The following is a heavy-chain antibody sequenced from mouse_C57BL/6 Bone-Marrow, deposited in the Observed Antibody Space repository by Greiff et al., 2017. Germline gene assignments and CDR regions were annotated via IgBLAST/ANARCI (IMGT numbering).Heavy chain of an antibody. J-gene: IGHJ2*01. CDR3: STFDDNYFDF. CDR2: IDPGIGAT. CDR1: GFNIKDDY. V-gene: IGHV14-4*01. Sequence: EVQLQQSGAELVRPGASVKLSCTASGFNIKDDYIHWVRQRPEQGLEWIGWIDPGIGATEYASKFQGKATITSDTSSNTAYLQLSSLTSEDTAIYYCSTFDDNYFDFWGQGTPLTVAS. D-gene: IGHD2-3*01.